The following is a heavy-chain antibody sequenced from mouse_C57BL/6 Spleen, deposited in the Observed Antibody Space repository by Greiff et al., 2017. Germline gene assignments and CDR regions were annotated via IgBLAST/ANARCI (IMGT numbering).Heavy chain of an antibody. CDR2: IWSGGST. J-gene: IGHJ1*03. V-gene: IGHV2-2*01. D-gene: IGHD1-1*01. CDR1: GFSLTSYG. CDR3: AREGDYYGSRWYFDV. Sequence: VQLQQSGPGLVPPSQSLSITCTVSGFSLTSYGVHWVRQSPGKGLEWLGVIWSGGSTDYNAAFISRLSISKDNSKSQVFFKMNSLQADDTAIYYCAREGDYYGSRWYFDVWGTGTTVTVSS.